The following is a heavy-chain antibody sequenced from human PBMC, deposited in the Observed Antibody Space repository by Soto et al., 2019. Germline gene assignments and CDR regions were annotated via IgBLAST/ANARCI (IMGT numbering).Heavy chain of an antibody. CDR3: ARDLSNLSGPVYAFDI. CDR1: GGSVSSGSYY. V-gene: IGHV4-61*01. D-gene: IGHD3-16*01. Sequence: WETLSLTCTVSGGSVSSGSYYWSWIRQPPGKGLEWIGYIYYSGSTNYNPSLKSRVTISVDTSKNQFSLKLSSVTAADTAVYYCARDLSNLSGPVYAFDIWGQGTMVTV. CDR2: IYYSGST. J-gene: IGHJ3*02.